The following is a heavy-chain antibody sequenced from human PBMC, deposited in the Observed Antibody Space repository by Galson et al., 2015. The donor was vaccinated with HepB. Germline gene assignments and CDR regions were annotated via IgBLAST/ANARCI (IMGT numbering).Heavy chain of an antibody. CDR1: GFTFSSYA. CDR3: ARGLSYSGSGSYFSYYFDY. Sequence: SLRLSCAASGFTFSSYAMSWVRQAPGKGLEWVSAISGSGGSTYYADSVKGRFTISRDNSKNTLYLQMNSLRAEDTAVYYCARGLSYSGSGSYFSYYFDYWGQGTLVTVSS. V-gene: IGHV3-23*01. CDR2: ISGSGGST. D-gene: IGHD3-10*01. J-gene: IGHJ4*02.